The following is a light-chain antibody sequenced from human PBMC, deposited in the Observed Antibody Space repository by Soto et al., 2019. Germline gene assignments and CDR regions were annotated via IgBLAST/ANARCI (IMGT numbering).Light chain of an antibody. Sequence: NFMLTQPHAGAESPGKTITISCARSRGSVASNYVQWFQQRPGSAPTTIIYRDDQRPSGVPDRFSAYVDSSSNSASLTISGRETEDEADYYCQSYDRTNVVFGGGTKLTVL. CDR2: RDD. CDR1: RGSVASNY. J-gene: IGLJ2*01. V-gene: IGLV6-57*03. CDR3: QSYDRTNVV.